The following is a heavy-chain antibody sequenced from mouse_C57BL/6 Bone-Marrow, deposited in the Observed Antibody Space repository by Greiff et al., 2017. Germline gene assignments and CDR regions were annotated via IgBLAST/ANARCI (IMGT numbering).Heavy chain of an antibody. CDR1: GFTFSSYA. CDR2: ISDGGSYT. CDR3: AEIGGSSPDY. D-gene: IGHD1-1*01. Sequence: EVQLVESGGGLVKPGGSLKLSCAASGFTFSSYAMSWVRQTPEKRLEWVATISDGGSYTYYPDNVKGRFTISKDNAKNNLYLQMSHLKSEDTAMYYCAEIGGSSPDYWGQGTTLTVSS. J-gene: IGHJ2*01. V-gene: IGHV5-4*01.